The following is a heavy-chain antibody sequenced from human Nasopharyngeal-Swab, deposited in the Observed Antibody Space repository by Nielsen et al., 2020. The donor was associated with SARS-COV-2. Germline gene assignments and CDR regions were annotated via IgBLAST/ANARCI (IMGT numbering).Heavy chain of an antibody. D-gene: IGHD1-14*01. Sequence: GGSLRLSCAASGFTVSSNYMSWVRQASGKGLEWVSVIYSGGSTYYADSVKGRFTISRDNSKNTLYLQMNSLRAEDTAVYYCAREGAGTYYYYGMDVWDQGTTVTVSS. V-gene: IGHV3-53*01. CDR3: AREGAGTYYYYGMDV. J-gene: IGHJ6*02. CDR1: GFTVSSNY. CDR2: IYSGGST.